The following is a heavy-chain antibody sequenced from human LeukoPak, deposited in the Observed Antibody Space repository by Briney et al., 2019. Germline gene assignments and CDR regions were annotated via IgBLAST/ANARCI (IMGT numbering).Heavy chain of an antibody. CDR3: AKGDSSSSWYYFDY. Sequence: GRSLRLSXAASGFTFDDYAMHWVRQAPGKGLAWVSGISWNSGSIGYADSVKGRFTISRDNAKNSLYLQMNSLRAEDMALYYCAKGDSSSSWYYFDYWGQGTLVTVSS. V-gene: IGHV3-9*03. CDR2: ISWNSGSI. D-gene: IGHD6-6*01. CDR1: GFTFDDYA. J-gene: IGHJ4*02.